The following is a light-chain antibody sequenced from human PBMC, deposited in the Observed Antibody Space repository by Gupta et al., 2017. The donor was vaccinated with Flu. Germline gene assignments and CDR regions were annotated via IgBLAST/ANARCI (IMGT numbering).Light chain of an antibody. CDR3: NSRDSSGNHLVV. CDR1: SLRSYY. Sequence: SSELTQDPAVSVALGQTVRITCQGDSLRSYYASWYQQKPGQAPVLVIYGKNNRPSGIPDPFSGSSSGNTASLTITGAQAEDEADYYCNSRDSSGNHLVVFGGGTKLTVL. J-gene: IGLJ2*01. V-gene: IGLV3-19*01. CDR2: GKN.